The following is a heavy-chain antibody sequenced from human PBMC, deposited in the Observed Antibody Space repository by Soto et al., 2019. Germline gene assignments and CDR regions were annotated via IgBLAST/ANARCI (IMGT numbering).Heavy chain of an antibody. CDR3: ARAQRVRGCYFDF. CDR1: GGSISSGGYY. Sequence: SETLSLTCTVSGGSISSGGYYWSWIRQHPGKGLEWIGYIYYSGSTYYNPSLKSRVTISVDTSKNQFSLKLSSVTAADTAVYYWARAQRVRGCYFDFWGQGTLVPVSS. J-gene: IGHJ4*02. V-gene: IGHV4-31*03. CDR2: IYYSGST. D-gene: IGHD2-21*01.